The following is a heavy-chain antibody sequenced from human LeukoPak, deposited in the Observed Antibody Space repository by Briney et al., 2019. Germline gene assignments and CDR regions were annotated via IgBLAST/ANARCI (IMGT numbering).Heavy chain of an antibody. J-gene: IGHJ4*02. CDR1: GGSISSGDYY. V-gene: IGHV4-30-4*08. Sequence: SETLSLTCTVSGGSISSGDYYWSWIRQPPGKGLEWIGYIYYSGSTYYNPSLKSRVTISVDTSKNQFSLKLSSVTAADTAVYYCARDGLHCSSTSCYRYFDYWGQGTLVTVSS. D-gene: IGHD2-2*01. CDR3: ARDGLHCSSTSCYRYFDY. CDR2: IYYSGST.